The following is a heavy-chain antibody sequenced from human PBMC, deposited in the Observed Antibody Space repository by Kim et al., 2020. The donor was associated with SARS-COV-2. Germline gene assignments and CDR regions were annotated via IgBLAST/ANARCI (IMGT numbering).Heavy chain of an antibody. D-gene: IGHD3-22*01. CDR3: ARGDYDSSGYPPDY. Sequence: ADSRKGRFTISRDNSKNKLYLKMNSLGAEERAVYYCARGDYDSSGYPPDYWGQGTLVTVSS. J-gene: IGHJ4*02. V-gene: IGHV3-30*07.